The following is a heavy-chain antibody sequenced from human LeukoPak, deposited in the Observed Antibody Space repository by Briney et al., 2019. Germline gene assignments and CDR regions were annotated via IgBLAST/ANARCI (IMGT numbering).Heavy chain of an antibody. V-gene: IGHV4-30-4*08. CDR3: ASGFEYSSPEC. CDR2: IYYSGST. J-gene: IGHJ4*02. CDR1: GGSISSGDYY. Sequence: PSETLSLTCTVSGGSISSGDYYWTWIRQPPGKGLEWIGYIYYSGSTYYNPSLKSRVTISVDTSKNQFSLKLSSVTAADTAVYYCASGFEYSSPECWGQGTLVNVFS. D-gene: IGHD6-6*01.